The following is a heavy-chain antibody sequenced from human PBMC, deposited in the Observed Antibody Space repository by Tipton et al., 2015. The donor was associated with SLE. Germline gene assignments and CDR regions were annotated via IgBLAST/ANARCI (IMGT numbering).Heavy chain of an antibody. CDR2: IFYSGTT. V-gene: IGHV4-59*12. Sequence: TLSLTCTVSGDSISSGYWSWIRQPPGKGLEWIGSIFYSGTTYYNPSLKSRVTISVDTSKNQFSLKLISVTAADTAVYYCARLEGGHEYWGQGTLVSVSS. CDR3: ARLEGGHEY. J-gene: IGHJ4*02. CDR1: GDSISSGY. D-gene: IGHD2-15*01.